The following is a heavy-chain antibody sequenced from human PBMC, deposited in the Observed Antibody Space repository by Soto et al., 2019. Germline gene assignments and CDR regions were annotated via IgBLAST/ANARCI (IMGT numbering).Heavy chain of an antibody. J-gene: IGHJ4*02. D-gene: IGHD3-10*01. CDR3: AKDMFRVVRGAHHFDY. CDR2: ISYDGSNK. V-gene: IGHV3-30*18. Sequence: PGGSLRLSWAASGFTFSSYAMHSVSQAPGKGLEWVAVISYDGSNKYYADSVKGRFTISRDNSKNTLYLQMNSLRAEDTAVYYCAKDMFRVVRGAHHFDYWGQGTLVTVSS. CDR1: GFTFSSYA.